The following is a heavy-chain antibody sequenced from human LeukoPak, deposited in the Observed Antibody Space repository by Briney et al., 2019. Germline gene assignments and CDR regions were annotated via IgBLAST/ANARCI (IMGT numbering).Heavy chain of an antibody. CDR3: ASNYYDSSGYYLLGLRYFDL. Sequence: SETLSLTCAVSGGSISSSNWWSWVRQPPGKGLEWIGEIYHSGSTNYNPSLKSRVTISVDKSKNQFSLKLSSVTAADTAVYYCASNYYDSSGYYLLGLRYFDLWGRGTLVTVSS. CDR2: IYHSGST. J-gene: IGHJ2*01. V-gene: IGHV4-4*02. CDR1: GGSISSSNW. D-gene: IGHD3-22*01.